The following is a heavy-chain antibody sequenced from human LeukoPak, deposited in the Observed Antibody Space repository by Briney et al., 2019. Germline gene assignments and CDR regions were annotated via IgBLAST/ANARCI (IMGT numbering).Heavy chain of an antibody. CDR1: GFTFSTYD. CDR2: VGTAGDT. D-gene: IGHD3-10*01. V-gene: IGHV3-13*01. CDR3: ARSHLYYGSGIDY. J-gene: IGHJ4*02. Sequence: GGSLRLSCAASGFTFSTYDMHWDRQGAGKGLEWVSAVGTAGDTYYSGSVKGRFTISRENAKNSLFLQMNSLRAGDTAVYYCARSHLYYGSGIDYWGQGTLVTVSS.